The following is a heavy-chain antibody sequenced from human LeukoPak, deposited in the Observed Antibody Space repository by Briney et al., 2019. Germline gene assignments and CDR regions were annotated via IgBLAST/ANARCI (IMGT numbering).Heavy chain of an antibody. J-gene: IGHJ4*02. CDR3: SKDGSYGDSRSYFDY. CDR1: GFTFGSYA. D-gene: IGHD4-17*01. CDR2: ISGSGGST. V-gene: IGHV3-23*01. Sequence: GGSLRLSCAASGFTFGSYAMSWVRQAPGKGLEWVSAISGSGGSTYYADSVKGRFTISRDNAKNTLYLQMNSLRADDTAVYYCSKDGSYGDSRSYFDYWGQGTLVTVSS.